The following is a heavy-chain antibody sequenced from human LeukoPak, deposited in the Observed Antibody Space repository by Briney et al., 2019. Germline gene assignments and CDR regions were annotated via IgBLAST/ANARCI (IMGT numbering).Heavy chain of an antibody. CDR2: IYYSGST. CDR3: ARVRWELFFFDY. V-gene: IGHV4-59*01. CDR1: GGSISSYY. D-gene: IGHD1-26*01. J-gene: IGHJ4*02. Sequence: PSETLSLTCTVSGGSISSYYWSWIRQPPGKGLEWIGYIYYSGSTNYNPSLKSRVTISVDTSKNQLSLKLSSVTAADTAVYYCARVRWELFFFDYWGQGTLVTVSS.